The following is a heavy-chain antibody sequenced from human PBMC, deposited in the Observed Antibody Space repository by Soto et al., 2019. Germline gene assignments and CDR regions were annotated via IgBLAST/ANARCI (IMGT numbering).Heavy chain of an antibody. D-gene: IGHD6-13*01. CDR2: ISYDGSNK. CDR1: GFTFSSYG. V-gene: IGHV3-30*18. Sequence: GGSLRLSCAASGFTFSSYGMHWVRQAPGKGLEWVAVISYDGSNKYYADSVKGRFTISRDNSKNTLYLQMNSLRAEDTAVYYCAKSQGIAAAGNPFDIWGQGTMVTVSS. J-gene: IGHJ3*02. CDR3: AKSQGIAAAGNPFDI.